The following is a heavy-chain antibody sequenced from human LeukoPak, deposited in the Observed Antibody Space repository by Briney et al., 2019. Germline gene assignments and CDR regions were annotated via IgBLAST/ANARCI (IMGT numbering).Heavy chain of an antibody. J-gene: IGHJ5*02. Sequence: PGRSLRLSCAASGFVFDTYGMHWVRQAPGKGLEWVAVIWYDGSKKYYADSVKGRFTISRDNSKNTLYLQMNSLRAEDTSVYYCARGKGYDILTGYFTWGQGTLVTVSS. CDR1: GFVFDTYG. CDR3: ARGKGYDILTGYFT. V-gene: IGHV3-33*03. CDR2: IWYDGSKK. D-gene: IGHD3-9*01.